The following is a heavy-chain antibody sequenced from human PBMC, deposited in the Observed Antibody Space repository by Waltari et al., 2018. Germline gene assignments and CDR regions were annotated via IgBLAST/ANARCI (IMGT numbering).Heavy chain of an antibody. D-gene: IGHD4-17*01. CDR2: INHSGST. Sequence: QVQLQQWGAGLLKPSETLSLTCAVYGGSFSGYYWSWIRQPPGKGLEWIGEINHSGSTNSNPSLKSRVTIAVDTSKNQFSLKLSSVTAADTAVYYCARGPLPTVTTPVRNWGQGTLVTVSS. V-gene: IGHV4-34*01. J-gene: IGHJ4*02. CDR3: ARGPLPTVTTPVRN. CDR1: GGSFSGYY.